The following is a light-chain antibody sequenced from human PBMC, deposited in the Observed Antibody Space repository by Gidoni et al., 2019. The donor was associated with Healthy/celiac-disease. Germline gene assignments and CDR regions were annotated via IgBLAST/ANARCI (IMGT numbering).Light chain of an antibody. CDR2: RAS. CDR3: QQYKSDST. CDR1: QTIGGF. J-gene: IGKJ1*01. V-gene: IGKV1-5*03. Sequence: DIQMTQSPSTLSASVGDSVTITCRASQTIGGFLAWYQQKPGKAPRLLIYRASGLQSGVPSRFSGSGSGTEFTLTISRLQPDDFATYYCQQYKSDSTFGQGTKVEV.